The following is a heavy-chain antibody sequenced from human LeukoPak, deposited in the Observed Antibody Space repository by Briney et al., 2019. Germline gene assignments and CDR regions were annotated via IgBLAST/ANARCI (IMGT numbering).Heavy chain of an antibody. V-gene: IGHV1-69*04. J-gene: IGHJ4*02. CDR1: GGTFSSYA. CDR2: IIPILGIA. Sequence: SVKVSCKASGGTFSSYAISWVRQAPGQGLEWMGRIIPILGIANYAQKFQGRVTITADKSTSTAYMELSSLRSEDTAVYYCARDQRGYRSSTSCYTGWGQGTLVTVSS. CDR3: ARDQRGYRSSTSCYTG. D-gene: IGHD2-2*02.